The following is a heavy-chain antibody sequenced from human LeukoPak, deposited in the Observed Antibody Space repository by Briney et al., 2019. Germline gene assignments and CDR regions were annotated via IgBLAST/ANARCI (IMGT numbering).Heavy chain of an antibody. CDR2: ISSSSSYI. Sequence: GGSLRLSCAASGFTFTSYEMNWVRQAPGKGLEWVSSISSSSSYIYYADSVKGRFTISRDNAKNSLYLQMNSLRAEDTAVYYCARDRVELGWGAFEIWGQGTMVTVSP. V-gene: IGHV3-21*01. CDR1: GFTFTSYE. CDR3: ARDRVELGWGAFEI. D-gene: IGHD7-27*01. J-gene: IGHJ3*02.